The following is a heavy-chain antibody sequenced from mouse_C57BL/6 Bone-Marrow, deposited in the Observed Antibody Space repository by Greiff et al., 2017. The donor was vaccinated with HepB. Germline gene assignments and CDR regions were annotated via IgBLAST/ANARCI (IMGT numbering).Heavy chain of an antibody. D-gene: IGHD1-1*01. V-gene: IGHV1-72*01. CDR2: IDPNSGGT. CDR3: ARSGTTVVARYWYFDV. CDR1: GYTFTSYW. Sequence: VQLQQSGAELVKPGASVKLSCKASGYTFTSYWMHWVKQRPGRGLEWIGRIDPNSGGTKYNEKFKSKATLTVDKPSSTAYMQLSSLTSEDSAVYYCARSGTTVVARYWYFDVWGTGTTVTVSS. J-gene: IGHJ1*03.